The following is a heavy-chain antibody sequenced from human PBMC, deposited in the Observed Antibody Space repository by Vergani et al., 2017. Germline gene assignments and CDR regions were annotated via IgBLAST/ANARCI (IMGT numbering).Heavy chain of an antibody. CDR2: IYYSGST. CDR1: GGSISGSSYY. CDR3: ARQKYDILTGYYWGSD. J-gene: IGHJ4*02. V-gene: IGHV4-39*01. Sequence: QLQLQESGPGLVKPSETLSLTCTVSGGSISGSSYYWGWIRQPPGKGLEWIGSIYYSGSTYYNPSLKSRVTISVDTSKNQFSLKLSSVTAADTAVYYCARQKYDILTGYYWGSDWGQGTLVTVSS. D-gene: IGHD3-9*01.